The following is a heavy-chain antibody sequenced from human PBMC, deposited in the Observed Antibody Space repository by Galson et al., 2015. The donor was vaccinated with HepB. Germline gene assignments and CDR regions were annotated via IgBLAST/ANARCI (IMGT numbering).Heavy chain of an antibody. CDR3: ARGGGDNSAYYYNYFDY. CDR2: INTNTGNP. D-gene: IGHD3-22*01. V-gene: IGHV7-4-1*02. J-gene: IGHJ4*02. CDR1: GYTFTSYS. Sequence: SVKVSCKASGYTFTSYSMNWVRQAPGQGLEWMGWINTNTGNPTYAQGFTGRFVFSLDTSVSTAYLQISSLKAEDTAVYYCARGGGDNSAYYYNYFDYWGQGTLVTVSS.